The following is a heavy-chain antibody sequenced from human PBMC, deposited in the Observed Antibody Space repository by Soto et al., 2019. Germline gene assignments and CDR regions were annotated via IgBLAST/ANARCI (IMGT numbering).Heavy chain of an antibody. CDR3: ARHTLFDF. CDR1: GDSFSSNSPS. J-gene: IGHJ4*02. V-gene: IGHV6-1*01. CDR2: TYYRSKWFY. Sequence: SQTVSLTCAISGDSFSSNSPSWNWFRQSPSRGLEWLGRTYYRSKWFYEYAVSVKSRISIDADTSMNQFSLHLDSVTPDDTAVYYCARHTLFDFWSQGTMVTVSS.